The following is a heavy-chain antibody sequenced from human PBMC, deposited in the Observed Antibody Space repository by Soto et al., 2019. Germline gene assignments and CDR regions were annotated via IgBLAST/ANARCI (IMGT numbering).Heavy chain of an antibody. CDR3: ARDQAGHYGSGGLWPADLFYY. D-gene: IGHD3-10*01. CDR1: GYTFTSYY. Sequence: ASVKVSCKASGYTFTSYYMHWVRQAPGQGLEWMGKINPSGGRTSYAQKLQGRVTMTRDTSTSTVYIELSSLRSEDTAVYYCARDQAGHYGSGGLWPADLFYYWGQGTLVTVSS. V-gene: IGHV1-46*03. J-gene: IGHJ4*02. CDR2: INPSGGRT.